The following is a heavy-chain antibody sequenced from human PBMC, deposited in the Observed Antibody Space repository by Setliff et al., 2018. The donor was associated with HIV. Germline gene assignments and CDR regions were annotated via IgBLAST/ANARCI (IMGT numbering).Heavy chain of an antibody. V-gene: IGHV7-4-1*02. J-gene: IGHJ4*02. CDR3: AGVGSYWSTFDY. D-gene: IGHD1-26*01. Sequence: ASVKVSCKASGYTLTTYGISWVRQAPGQGLQWMGWLNTETGNSMYAQGFTGRFVFSLDTSVSTAFPQINSLKAEDTAMYYCAGVGSYWSTFDYWGQGALVTVSS. CDR2: LNTETGNS. CDR1: GYTLTTYG.